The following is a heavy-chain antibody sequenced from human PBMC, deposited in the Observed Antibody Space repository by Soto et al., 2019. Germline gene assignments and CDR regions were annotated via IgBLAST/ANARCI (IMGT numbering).Heavy chain of an antibody. D-gene: IGHD3-10*01. Sequence: ESGGGVVQPGRSLRLSCAASGFTFSSYGMHWVRQAPGKGLEWVAVIWYDGSNKYYADSVKGRFTISRDNSKNTLYLQMNSLRAEDTAVYYCAREGTMVRGLDSWGQGTLVTVSS. J-gene: IGHJ4*02. CDR1: GFTFSSYG. CDR3: AREGTMVRGLDS. V-gene: IGHV3-33*01. CDR2: IWYDGSNK.